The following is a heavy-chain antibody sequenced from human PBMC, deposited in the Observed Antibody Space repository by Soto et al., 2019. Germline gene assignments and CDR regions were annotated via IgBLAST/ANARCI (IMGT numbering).Heavy chain of an antibody. V-gene: IGHV1-69*01. CDR2: IIPIFGTA. J-gene: IGHJ3*01. CDR3: AGSFKYGSGTFDALDV. Sequence: QVLLVQSGTEVKKPGSSVKVSCQASGGTSSDYALTWVRQAPGQGLEWMGGIIPIFGTANYAQRFQGRVSITADESSSTAYMELSSLKSEDTAGYYCAGSFKYGSGTFDALDVWGHGTMVMVSS. CDR1: GGTSSDYA. D-gene: IGHD3-10*01.